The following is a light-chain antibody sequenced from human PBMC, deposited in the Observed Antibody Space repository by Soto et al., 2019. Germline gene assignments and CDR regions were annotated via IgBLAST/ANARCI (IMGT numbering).Light chain of an antibody. CDR1: QSVSSSY. V-gene: IGKV3-20*01. CDR3: QQYGSSPPSYT. CDR2: GAS. J-gene: IGKJ2*01. Sequence: EIRLSQSPGTLSLSKGERATLSCRASQSVSSSYLAWYQQKPGQAPRLLIYGASSRATGIPDRFSGSGSGTDFTLTISRLEPEDFAVYYCQQYGSSPPSYTFGQGTKVDIK.